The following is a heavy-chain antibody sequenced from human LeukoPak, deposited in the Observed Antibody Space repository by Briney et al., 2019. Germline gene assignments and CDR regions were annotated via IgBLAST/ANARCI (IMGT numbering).Heavy chain of an antibody. CDR3: AREYRSGYFYVHDAFDM. CDR1: GDSISSDTYY. J-gene: IGHJ3*02. CDR2: IYTSGDT. D-gene: IGHD3-22*01. Sequence: PSQTLSLTCTVSGDSISSDTYYWNWIRQSAGKGLEWIGRIYTSGDTYYNPSLKSRVTISVDTSKNQFSLKLTSVTAADAAMYHCAREYRSGYFYVHDAFDMWGQGTMVIVSS. V-gene: IGHV4-61*02.